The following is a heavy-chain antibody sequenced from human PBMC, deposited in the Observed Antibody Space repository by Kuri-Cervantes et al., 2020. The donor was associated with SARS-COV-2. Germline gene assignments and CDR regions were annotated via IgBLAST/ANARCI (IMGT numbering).Heavy chain of an antibody. CDR3: VRDGDTWNFDY. CDR1: GFTFSCHW. CDR2: INPDGSYT. Sequence: GESLKISCAASGFTFSCHWIHWVRQAPGKGLVWVSRINPDGSYTNDADSVKGRFTLSRDNAKNMLFLQMNSLRAEDTAVYYCVRDGDTWNFDYWGQGTLVTVSS. V-gene: IGHV3-74*01. D-gene: IGHD1-20*01. J-gene: IGHJ4*02.